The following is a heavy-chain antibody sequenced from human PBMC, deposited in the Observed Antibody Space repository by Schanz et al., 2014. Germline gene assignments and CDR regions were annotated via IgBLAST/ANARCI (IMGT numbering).Heavy chain of an antibody. CDR1: GFTFRSYG. D-gene: IGHD2-21*01. CDR2: ISGGGGGYR. V-gene: IGHV3-NL1*01. CDR3: AKGQGAVINNWYFDL. Sequence: QVQLVESGGGVVQPGRSVRLSCVASGFTFRSYGMHWVRQAPGKGLEWVSTISGGGGGYRPYADSVKGRFTISRDNSINTLSLQMNSLSADDTAVYYCAKGQGAVINNWYFDLWGRGTLVTVSS. J-gene: IGHJ2*01.